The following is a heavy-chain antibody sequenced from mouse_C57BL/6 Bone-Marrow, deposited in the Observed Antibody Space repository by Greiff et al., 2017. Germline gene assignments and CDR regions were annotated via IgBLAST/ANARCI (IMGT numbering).Heavy chain of an antibody. CDR1: GFSLSTSGMG. D-gene: IGHD2-3*01. V-gene: IGHV8-12*01. J-gene: IGHJ3*01. CDR3: ARCDEDWFAY. Sequence: QVTLKESGPGILQSSQTLSLTCSFSGFSLSTSGMGVSWIRQPSGKGLEWLAHIYWDDDKRYNPSLKSRLTISKDTSRNQVFLKITSVDTADTATYYCARCDEDWFAYWGQGTLVTVSA. CDR2: IYWDDDK.